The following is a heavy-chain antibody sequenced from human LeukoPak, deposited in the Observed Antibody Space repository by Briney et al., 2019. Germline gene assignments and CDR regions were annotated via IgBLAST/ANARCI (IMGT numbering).Heavy chain of an antibody. CDR3: AKHGGTYYYDSSGLNYFDY. D-gene: IGHD3-22*01. CDR1: GFTFSSYA. J-gene: IGHJ4*02. CDR2: ISGSGGST. Sequence: PGGSLRLSCAASGFTFSSYAMSWVRQAPGKGLEWVSAISGSGGSTYYADSVKGRFTFSRDNSKNTLYLQMNSLRAEDTAVYYCAKHGGTYYYDSSGLNYFDYWGQGTLVTVSS. V-gene: IGHV3-23*01.